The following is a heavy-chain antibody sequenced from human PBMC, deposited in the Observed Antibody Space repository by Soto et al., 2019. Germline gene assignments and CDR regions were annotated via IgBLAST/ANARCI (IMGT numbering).Heavy chain of an antibody. Sequence: QVQLQESGPGLVKPSQTLSLTCTVSGGSISSGGYYWSWIRQHPGKGLEWIGYIYYSGSTYYNPSLKSRVTISVDTSKNQFSLKLSSVTAADTAVYYCARYRYGSGSYADYFDYWGQGTLVTVSS. CDR1: GGSISSGGYY. CDR3: ARYRYGSGSYADYFDY. V-gene: IGHV4-31*03. CDR2: IYYSGST. J-gene: IGHJ4*02. D-gene: IGHD3-10*01.